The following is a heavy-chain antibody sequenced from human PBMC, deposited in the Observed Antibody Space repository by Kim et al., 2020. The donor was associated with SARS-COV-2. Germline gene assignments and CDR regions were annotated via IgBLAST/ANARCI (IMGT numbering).Heavy chain of an antibody. D-gene: IGHD4-17*01. CDR1: GGSISSSSYY. CDR2: IYYSGST. V-gene: IGHV4-39*07. Sequence: SETLSLTCTVSGGSISSSSYYWGWIRQPPGKGLEWIGSIYYSGSTYYNPSLKSRVTISVDTSKNQFSLKLSSVTAADTAVYYCARDNSDTDYGGNSALGLNNEFDPWGQGTLVTVSS. CDR3: ARDNSDTDYGGNSALGLNNEFDP. J-gene: IGHJ5*02.